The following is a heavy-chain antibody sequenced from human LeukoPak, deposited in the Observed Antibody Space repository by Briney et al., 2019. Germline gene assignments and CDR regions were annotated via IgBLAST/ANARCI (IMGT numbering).Heavy chain of an antibody. J-gene: IGHJ6*03. CDR3: ARDRQYCSSTICYGYYYYSMDV. Sequence: GGSLRLSCAASGFTFSSHWMHWVRQAPGKGLVWVSRINTDGSTTNYADSVKGRFTVSRDNAKNTLYLQMNSLRAEDTAVYYCARDRQYCSSTICYGYYYYSMDVWGKGTTVTVSS. V-gene: IGHV3-74*01. D-gene: IGHD2-2*01. CDR1: GFTFSSHW. CDR2: INTDGSTT.